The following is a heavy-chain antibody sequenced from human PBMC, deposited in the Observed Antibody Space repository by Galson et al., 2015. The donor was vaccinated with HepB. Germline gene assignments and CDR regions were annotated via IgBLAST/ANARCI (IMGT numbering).Heavy chain of an antibody. D-gene: IGHD2-2*01. CDR3: ATNTPAAVMRASGMDV. Sequence: SLRLSCAASGSILSSYSMNWVRQAPGKGLEWVSSMSSSTNYIYYADSVKGRFTVSIDNAKNSLFLQMNSLRAEDTAVYYSATNTPAAVMRASGMDVWGQGTAVTVSS. V-gene: IGHV3-21*01. CDR1: GSILSSYS. CDR2: MSSSTNYI. J-gene: IGHJ6*02.